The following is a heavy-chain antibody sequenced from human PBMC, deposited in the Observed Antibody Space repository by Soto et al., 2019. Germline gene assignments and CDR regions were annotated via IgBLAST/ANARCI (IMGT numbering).Heavy chain of an antibody. CDR1: GDSITSSRYY. V-gene: IGHV4-39*01. Sequence: QLVLQESGPGVVKPSETLSLTCSVSGDSITSSRYYWGWIRQTPQTGLEWIGSIYYSGSTFYNPSRKSRVTVSVDTSKNQFSLKLTSVSAADTSLYFCARQTASIVRQGDFDYWGQGTLVTVSS. J-gene: IGHJ4*02. D-gene: IGHD2-2*01. CDR2: IYYSGST. CDR3: ARQTASIVRQGDFDY.